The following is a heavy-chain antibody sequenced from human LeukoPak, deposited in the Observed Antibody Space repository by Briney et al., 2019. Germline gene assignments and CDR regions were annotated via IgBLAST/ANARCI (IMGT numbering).Heavy chain of an antibody. CDR3: ARDLLGYDYVWGSYRYNFDY. CDR2: INSNSGGT. J-gene: IGHJ4*02. CDR1: GYTFTGYY. Sequence: ASVKVSCKASGYTFTGYYMHWVRQAPGQGLEWMGRINSNSGGTNYAQKFQGRVTMTRDTSISTAYMELSRLRSDDTAVYYCARDLLGYDYVWGSYRYNFDYWGQGTLVTVSS. D-gene: IGHD3-16*02. V-gene: IGHV1-2*06.